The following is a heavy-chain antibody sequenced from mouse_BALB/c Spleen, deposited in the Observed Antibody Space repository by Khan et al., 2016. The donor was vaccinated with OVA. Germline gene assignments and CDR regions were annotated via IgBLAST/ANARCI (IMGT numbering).Heavy chain of an antibody. J-gene: IGHJ3*01. CDR1: GYSFTSYT. CDR3: ERDGAYYRNDGWFDY. Sequence: QMQLEESGADLVRPGASVTMSCTASGYSFTSYTIHWINTRPGQGLEWVGYINPGNGYTNYNQTLKDQATITTDKSSNTVYLQLSSLTSDDDEIYYCERDGAYYRNDGWFDYWGQGTLVTVSA. D-gene: IGHD2-14*01. V-gene: IGHV1-4*01. CDR2: INPGNGYT.